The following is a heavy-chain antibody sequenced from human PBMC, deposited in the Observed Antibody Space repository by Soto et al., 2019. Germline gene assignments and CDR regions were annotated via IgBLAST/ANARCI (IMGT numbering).Heavy chain of an antibody. J-gene: IGHJ5*01. V-gene: IGHV4-30-2*01. CDR1: GGSIGSGGYS. D-gene: IGHD3-10*01. Sequence: SETLSLTCAVSGGSIGSGGYSWSWIRQPPGKGLEWIGYIYHSGSTYYNPSLKSRVTISVDRSKNQFSLKLSSVTAADTAVYYCARDRGGVASNWFDSWGQGTLVTVS. CDR3: ARDRGGVASNWFDS. CDR2: IYHSGST.